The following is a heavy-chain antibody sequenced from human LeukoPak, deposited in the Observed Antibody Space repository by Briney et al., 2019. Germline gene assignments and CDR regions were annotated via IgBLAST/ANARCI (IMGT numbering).Heavy chain of an antibody. D-gene: IGHD5-24*01. Sequence: GGSLRLSCAASGFTFSSYAMHWVRQAPGKGLEWVAVISYDGSNKYYADSVKGRFTISRDNAKNSLYLQMNSLRAEDTAVYYCARDPFEMATIYAAGYYFDYWGQGTLVTVSS. V-gene: IGHV3-30-3*01. J-gene: IGHJ4*02. CDR2: ISYDGSNK. CDR1: GFTFSSYA. CDR3: ARDPFEMATIYAAGYYFDY.